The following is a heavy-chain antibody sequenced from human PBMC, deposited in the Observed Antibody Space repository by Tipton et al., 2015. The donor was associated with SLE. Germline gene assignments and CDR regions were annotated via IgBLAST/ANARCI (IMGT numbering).Heavy chain of an antibody. Sequence: QLVQSGAEVKKPGASVKVSCKASGYTFTGYYMHWVRQAPGQGLEWMGWINPNSGGTNYAQKFQGRVTMTRDTSISTAYMELSRRRSDDTAVYYCARSYYYGSSGSLGEYFQHWGQGTLVTVSS. V-gene: IGHV1-2*02. D-gene: IGHD3-22*01. CDR1: GYTFTGYY. CDR2: INPNSGGT. J-gene: IGHJ1*01. CDR3: ARSYYYGSSGSLGEYFQH.